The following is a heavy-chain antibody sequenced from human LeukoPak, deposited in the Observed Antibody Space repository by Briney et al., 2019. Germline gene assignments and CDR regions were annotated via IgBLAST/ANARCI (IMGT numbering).Heavy chain of an antibody. J-gene: IGHJ6*03. D-gene: IGHD1-14*01. CDR3: ARSVTHYYYYYLDV. CDR2: IIPIFGTA. V-gene: IGHV1-69*05. Sequence: SVKVSCEASRGTFSSSATSWVRQAPGERLEWMGGIIPIFGTANYAQKLQGRVTITTDESTSTAYMELSSLRSEDTAVYYCARSVTHYYYYYLDVWGKGTTVTVSS. CDR1: RGTFSSSA.